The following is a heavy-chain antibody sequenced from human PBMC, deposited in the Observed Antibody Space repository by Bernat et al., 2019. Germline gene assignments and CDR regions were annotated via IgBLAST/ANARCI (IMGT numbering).Heavy chain of an antibody. D-gene: IGHD2-2*01. J-gene: IGHJ6*03. CDR1: GGSFSGYY. CDR3: ARAVVPAEGKHPPGHHYYYYMDV. Sequence: QVQLQQWGAGLLKPSETLSLTCAVYGGSFSGYYWSWIRQPPGKGLGGMGEINHSGSTNYNPSLKSRVTISVDTSKNQFSLKLSSVTAADTAVYYCARAVVPAEGKHPPGHHYYYYMDVWGKGTTVTVSS. CDR2: INHSGST. V-gene: IGHV4-34*01.